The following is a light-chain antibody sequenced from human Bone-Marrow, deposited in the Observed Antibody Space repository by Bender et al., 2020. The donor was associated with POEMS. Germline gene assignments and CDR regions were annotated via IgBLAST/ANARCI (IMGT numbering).Light chain of an antibody. CDR2: RDN. CDR1: ALPKQY. V-gene: IGLV3-25*03. J-gene: IGLJ2*01. CDR3: QSADSSDTYVV. Sequence: SYDLTQPPSVSVFPGQTARITCSGDALPKQYTYWYQQKSGQAPVLVIYRDNERSSGIPERFSGSGSGTVVTLTISGVQAEDEADYYCQSADSSDTYVVFGGGTKLSVL.